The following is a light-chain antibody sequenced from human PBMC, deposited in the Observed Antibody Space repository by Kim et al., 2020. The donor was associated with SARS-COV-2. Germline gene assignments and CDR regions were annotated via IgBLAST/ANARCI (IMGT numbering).Light chain of an antibody. CDR2: GKN. CDR3: NSRDSGDKVI. V-gene: IGLV3-19*01. CDR1: SLRSYY. Sequence: ALGQTVRITCQGDSLRSYYATWYQQKPGQAPIHVIYGKNNRPSGIPDRFSGSSSGNTASLTITGAQAEDEADYYCNSRDSGDKVIFGGGTQLTVL. J-gene: IGLJ2*01.